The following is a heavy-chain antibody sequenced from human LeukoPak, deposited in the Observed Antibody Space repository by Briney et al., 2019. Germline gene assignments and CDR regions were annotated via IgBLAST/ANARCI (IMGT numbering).Heavy chain of an antibody. CDR3: AREVDILTGYYASNSIWFDP. D-gene: IGHD3-9*01. CDR2: ISAYNGNT. Sequence: GASVKVSXKASGYTFTSYGISWVRQAPGQGLEWMGWISAYNGNTNYAQKLQGRVTMTTDTSTSTAYMELRSLRSDDTAVYYCAREVDILTGYYASNSIWFDPWGQGTLVTVSS. J-gene: IGHJ5*02. CDR1: GYTFTSYG. V-gene: IGHV1-18*01.